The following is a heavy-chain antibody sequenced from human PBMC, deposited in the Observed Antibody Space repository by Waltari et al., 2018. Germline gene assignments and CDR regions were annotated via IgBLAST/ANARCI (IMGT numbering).Heavy chain of an antibody. CDR1: GYTFIDYY. D-gene: IGHD2-15*01. Sequence: QVQLVQSGAEVKMPGASVKVSCKTSGYTFIDYYIHWVRQAPGQGLEWMGWIKGKGGDTKYAQTCQGRVTLTRDTSISTGYMELSRLGSDDTAVYYCAILLTRIGDHWGQGALVTVSS. CDR3: AILLTRIGDH. V-gene: IGHV1-2*02. CDR2: IKGKGGDT. J-gene: IGHJ4*02.